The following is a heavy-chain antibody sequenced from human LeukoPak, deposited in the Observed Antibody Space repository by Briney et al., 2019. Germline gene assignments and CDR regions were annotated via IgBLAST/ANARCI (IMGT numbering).Heavy chain of an antibody. CDR1: GGSISSGSYY. Sequence: SETLSLTCTVSGGSISSGSYYWSWIRQPAGKGLEWIGRIYTSGSTNYNPSLKSRVTISVDTSKNQFSLKLSSVTAADTAVYFCARHENIIIVPTAHAFDCWGQGTLVTVSS. D-gene: IGHD2/OR15-2a*01. V-gene: IGHV4-61*02. CDR3: ARHENIIIVPTAHAFDC. CDR2: IYTSGST. J-gene: IGHJ4*02.